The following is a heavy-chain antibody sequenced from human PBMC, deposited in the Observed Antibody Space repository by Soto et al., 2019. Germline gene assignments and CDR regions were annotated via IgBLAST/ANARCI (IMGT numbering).Heavy chain of an antibody. V-gene: IGHV4-34*10. CDR3: ARAAIRGYYFDS. Sequence: SETLSLTCAVYGGSFSGYYWSWIRQPPGKGLEWIGEIYHSGNTNYNPSLKTRIIMSVDTSKSQFSLNLTSVTASDTAVYFCARAAIRGYYFDSWGQGTLVTVSS. CDR2: IYHSGNT. D-gene: IGHD2-21*01. J-gene: IGHJ4*02. CDR1: GGSFSGYY.